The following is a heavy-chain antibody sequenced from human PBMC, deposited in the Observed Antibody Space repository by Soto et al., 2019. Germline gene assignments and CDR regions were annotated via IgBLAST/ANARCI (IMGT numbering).Heavy chain of an antibody. CDR2: IYSCGST. CDR1: GFTFSSNY. Sequence: EVQLVESGGGLIQPGVSLRLSCAASGFTFSSNYMSWVSQAPGKGLDWFSGIYSCGSTYYEDSVKGRFTISRDNSKNTLYLQMNSLRDEDTAVYYCAIDYYYDSSGHRPCQTHLDSYGMDVWGQGTTVTVSS. V-gene: IGHV3-66*03. CDR3: AIDYYYDSSGHRPCQTHLDSYGMDV. J-gene: IGHJ6*02. D-gene: IGHD3-22*01.